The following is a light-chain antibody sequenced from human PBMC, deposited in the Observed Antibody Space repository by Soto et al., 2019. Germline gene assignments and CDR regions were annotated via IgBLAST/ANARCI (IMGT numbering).Light chain of an antibody. Sequence: SVLTQPASVSGFPGQSITISCSGTSSDVGTYNLVSWYQQYPGKAPRLMIYEVTKRPSGVSNRFSGSKSGNTASLTISGLQPEDEADYYCCSYAGSSSSIFGTGTKVTVL. J-gene: IGLJ1*01. CDR3: CSYAGSSSSI. CDR2: EVT. V-gene: IGLV2-23*02. CDR1: SSDVGTYNL.